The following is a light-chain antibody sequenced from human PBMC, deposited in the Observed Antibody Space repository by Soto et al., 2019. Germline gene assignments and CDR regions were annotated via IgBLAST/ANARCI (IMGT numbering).Light chain of an antibody. Sequence: DVVVTQSPLSLPVTLGQAASISCRSSQSLVHRDGNTYLSWFRQRPGQSPRRLIYKVSNREAGVPDRFSGSGSGTDFTLIICRVEAEDVGLYYCMQGSHWPPITFGQGTRLEIK. CDR3: MQGSHWPPIT. V-gene: IGKV2-30*02. CDR2: KVS. J-gene: IGKJ5*01. CDR1: QSLVHRDGNTY.